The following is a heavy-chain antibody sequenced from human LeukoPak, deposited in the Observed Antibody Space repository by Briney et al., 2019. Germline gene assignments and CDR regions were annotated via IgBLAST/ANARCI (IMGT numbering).Heavy chain of an antibody. CDR3: ARRSQNCSGGSCYPYYFDY. D-gene: IGHD2-15*01. Sequence: GESLKISCKGSGYSFTNYWIGWVRQMPGKGLEWMGIIYPGDSDTRYSPSSQGQFTISADKSISTAFLQWSSLKASDTAMYYCARRSQNCSGGSCYPYYFDYWGQGSLATVSS. J-gene: IGHJ4*02. V-gene: IGHV5-51*01. CDR2: IYPGDSDT. CDR1: GYSFTNYW.